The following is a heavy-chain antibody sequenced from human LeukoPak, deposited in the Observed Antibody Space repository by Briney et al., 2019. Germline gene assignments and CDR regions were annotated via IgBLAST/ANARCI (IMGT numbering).Heavy chain of an antibody. V-gene: IGHV4-38-2*02. CDR3: ARVPAADIDY. CDR2: IYHSGST. D-gene: IGHD2-2*01. CDR1: GYSISSGYY. J-gene: IGHJ4*02. Sequence: SETLSLTCTVSGYSISSGYYWGWIRQPPGKGLEWIGSIYHSGSTYYNPSLKSRVTISVDTSKNQFSLKLSSVTAADTAVYYCARVPAADIDYWGQGTLVTVSS.